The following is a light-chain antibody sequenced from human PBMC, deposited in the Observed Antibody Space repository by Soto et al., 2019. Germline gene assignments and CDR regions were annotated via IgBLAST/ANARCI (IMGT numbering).Light chain of an antibody. J-gene: IGKJ5*01. CDR2: GAS. CDR1: QIVSSN. CDR3: QQRTNWPPGIT. V-gene: IGKV3-15*01. Sequence: IVRTQAPGTRSVSPGERSTVSCMEIQIVSSNLAWYQQKPGQAPRLLIYGASTRATGVPARFSGSGSGTDFTLTISSLEPDDFALYYCQQRTNWPPGITFGQGTRLEIK.